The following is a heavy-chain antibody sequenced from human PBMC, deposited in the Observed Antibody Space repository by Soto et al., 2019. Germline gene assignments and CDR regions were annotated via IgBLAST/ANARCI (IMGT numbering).Heavy chain of an antibody. V-gene: IGHV4-31*03. CDR2: ISYSGST. CDR1: GGSISSGDYY. Sequence: QVQLQESGPGLVKPSQTLSLTCTVSGGSISSGDYYWTWIRQHPGKGLEWIGYISYSGSTYYNPSLRSRVTTSLDTSKNQCSLKLSSVAAADTAVYYCAREGVNYHGSWSFNWFDPWSQGTLVTVSS. D-gene: IGHD3-10*01. CDR3: AREGVNYHGSWSFNWFDP. J-gene: IGHJ5*02.